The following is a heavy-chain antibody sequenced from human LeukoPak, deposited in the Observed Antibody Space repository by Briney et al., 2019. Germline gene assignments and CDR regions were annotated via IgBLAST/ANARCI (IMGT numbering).Heavy chain of an antibody. CDR1: GFTFSSYA. D-gene: IGHD6-19*01. CDR2: ISSNGGST. J-gene: IGHJ4*02. CDR3: VKAAISIAVAGHPFDY. Sequence: GGSLRFSCSASGFTFSSYAMHWVRQAQGKGLEYVSAISSNGGSTYYADSVKGRFTISRDNSKNTLYLQMSSLRAEDTAVYYCVKAAISIAVAGHPFDYWGQGTLVTVSS. V-gene: IGHV3-64D*06.